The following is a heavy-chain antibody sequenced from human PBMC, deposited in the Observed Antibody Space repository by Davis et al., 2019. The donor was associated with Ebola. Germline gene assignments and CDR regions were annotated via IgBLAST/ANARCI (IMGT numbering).Heavy chain of an antibody. CDR2: IWYDGSNK. V-gene: IGHV3-33*01. D-gene: IGHD3-9*01. Sequence: GESLKISCAASGFTFSSYGMHWVRQAPGKGLEWVAVIWYDGSNKYYADSVKGRFTISRDNSKNTLYLQMNSLRAEDTAVYYCARTYYDILTGYLWYFDYWGQGTLVTVSS. J-gene: IGHJ4*02. CDR1: GFTFSSYG. CDR3: ARTYYDILTGYLWYFDY.